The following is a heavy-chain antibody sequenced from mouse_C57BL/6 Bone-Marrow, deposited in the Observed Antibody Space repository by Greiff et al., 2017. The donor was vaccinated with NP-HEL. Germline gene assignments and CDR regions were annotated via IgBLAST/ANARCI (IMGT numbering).Heavy chain of an antibody. CDR3: ARDRDYDGDYYAMDY. J-gene: IGHJ4*01. CDR1: GYSITSGYY. D-gene: IGHD2-4*01. CDR2: ISYDGSN. V-gene: IGHV3-6*01. Sequence: EVQLVESGPGLVKPSQSLSLTCSVTGYSITSGYYWNWIRQFPGNKLEWMGYISYDGSNNYNPSLKNRISITRDTSKNQFFLKLNSVTTEDTATYYCARDRDYDGDYYAMDYWGQGTSVTVSS.